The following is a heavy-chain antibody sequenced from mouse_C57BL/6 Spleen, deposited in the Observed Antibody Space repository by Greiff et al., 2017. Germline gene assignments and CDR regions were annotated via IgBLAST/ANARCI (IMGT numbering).Heavy chain of an antibody. D-gene: IGHD2-5*01. CDR1: GYAFSSYW. V-gene: IGHV1-80*01. Sequence: VMLVESGAELVKPGASVKISCKASGYAFSSYWMNWVKQRPGKGLEWIGQIYPGDGETNYNGKFKGKATLTADKSSSTAYMQLSSLTSEDSAVYFCASASNYYVAYWGQGTLVTVSA. CDR2: IYPGDGET. CDR3: ASASNYYVAY. J-gene: IGHJ3*01.